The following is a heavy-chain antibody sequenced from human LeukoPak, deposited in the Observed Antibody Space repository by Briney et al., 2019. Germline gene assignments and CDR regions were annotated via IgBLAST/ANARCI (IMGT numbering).Heavy chain of an antibody. CDR3: ARAREPHRITIFGVVIIPYGMDV. J-gene: IGHJ6*02. CDR2: MNPNSGNT. D-gene: IGHD3-3*01. CDR1: GYTFTSYD. Sequence: GASVKVSCKASGYTFTSYDINWVRQATGQGLEWMGWMNPNSGNTGYAQKFQGRVTMTRNTSISTAYMELSSLRSEDTAVYYCARAREPHRITIFGVVIIPYGMDVWGQGTTVTVSS. V-gene: IGHV1-8*01.